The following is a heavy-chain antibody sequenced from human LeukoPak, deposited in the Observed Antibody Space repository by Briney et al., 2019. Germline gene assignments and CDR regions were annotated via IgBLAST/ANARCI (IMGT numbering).Heavy chain of an antibody. CDR2: IFYSGST. Sequence: PSETLSLTCTVSGYSISSNFYWGWIRQTPGRGLQWIGSIFYSGSTYYNPSLKSRVTISVDTSKNHFSLELSSATAADTAVYFCARGRVSSSTWYSTYYYYFYMDVWGKGTTVTVSS. D-gene: IGHD6-13*01. V-gene: IGHV4-38-2*02. J-gene: IGHJ6*03. CDR1: GYSISSNFY. CDR3: ARGRVSSSTWYSTYYYYFYMDV.